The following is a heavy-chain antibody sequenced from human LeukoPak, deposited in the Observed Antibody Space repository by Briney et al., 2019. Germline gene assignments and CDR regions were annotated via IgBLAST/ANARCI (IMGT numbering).Heavy chain of an antibody. D-gene: IGHD5-12*01. J-gene: IGHJ4*02. CDR3: AKDRGYSGYDPLDY. CDR1: GFTFDDYA. V-gene: IGHV3-30*04. Sequence: GGSLRLSCAASGFTFDDYAMHWVRQAPGKGLEWVAVISYVGSNEYYADSVKGRFTISRDNSKNTLFLQMNSLRAEDTAVYYCAKDRGYSGYDPLDYWGQGTLVTVSS. CDR2: ISYVGSNE.